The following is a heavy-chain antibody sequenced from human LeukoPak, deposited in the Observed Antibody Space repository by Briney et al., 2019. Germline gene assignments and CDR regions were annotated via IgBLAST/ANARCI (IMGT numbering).Heavy chain of an antibody. CDR1: GFTFSSYW. J-gene: IGHJ6*02. CDR3: ARDGRFGELLWGYYGMDV. D-gene: IGHD3-10*01. Sequence: TGGSLRLSCAASGFTFSSYWMSWVRQAPGKGLEWVANIKQDGSEKYYVDSVKGRFTISRDNAKNSLYLQMNSLRAEDTAVYYCARDGRFGELLWGYYGMDVWGQGTTVTVSS. CDR2: IKQDGSEK. V-gene: IGHV3-7*01.